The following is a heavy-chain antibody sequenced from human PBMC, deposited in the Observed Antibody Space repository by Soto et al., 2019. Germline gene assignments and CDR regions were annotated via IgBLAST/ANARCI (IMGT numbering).Heavy chain of an antibody. D-gene: IGHD3-22*01. CDR3: VRDYYDSSGFGAYDAFDI. V-gene: IGHV1-69*01. CDR2: IIPIFGTA. CDR1: GGTFSSYA. J-gene: IGHJ3*02. Sequence: QVQLVQSGAEVKKPGSSVKVSCKASGGTFSSYAISWVRQAPGQGLEWMGGIIPIFGTANYAQKFQGRVTITADESTSTAYMELSSLRSEDTAVYYCVRDYYDSSGFGAYDAFDIWGQGTMVTVSS.